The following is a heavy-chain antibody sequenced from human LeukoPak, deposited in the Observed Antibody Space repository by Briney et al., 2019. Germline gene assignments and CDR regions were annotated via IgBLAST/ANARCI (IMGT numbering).Heavy chain of an antibody. V-gene: IGHV4-34*01. CDR2: INHSGYT. CDR1: GVSFNDYY. Sequence: SETLSLTCAVPGVSFNDYYWSWVRQPPGKGLEWIGEINHSGYTNDSPSLKSRVTMSIDTSRKQFSLNLRSVTVADTAVYYCTRMTTGHDYWGKGTLVTVSS. CDR3: TRMTTGHDY. J-gene: IGHJ4*02. D-gene: IGHD4-17*01.